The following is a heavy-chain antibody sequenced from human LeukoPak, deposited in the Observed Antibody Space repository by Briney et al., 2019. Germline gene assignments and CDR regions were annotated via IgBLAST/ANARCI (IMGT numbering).Heavy chain of an antibody. CDR1: GVSISGGNYH. V-gene: IGHV4-61*02. J-gene: IGHJ3*02. CDR3: TRDLTQYYDVWSGSHGFDI. D-gene: IGHD3-3*01. CDR2: IYSSGAT. Sequence: PSETLSLTCSVSGVSISGGNYHWSWIRQPAGKGLEWIGRIYSSGATNYNPSFKRRATISEDMSKNQFSLKLTSVTAADTAVYYCTRDLTQYYDVWSGSHGFDIWGQGTMVIVSS.